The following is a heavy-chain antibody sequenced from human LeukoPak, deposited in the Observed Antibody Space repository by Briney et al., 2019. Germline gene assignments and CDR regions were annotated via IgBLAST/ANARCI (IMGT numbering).Heavy chain of an antibody. CDR1: GFTFSSYA. J-gene: IGHJ4*02. CDR3: TTGGYRYGDDY. CDR2: FKSKTDGGTI. Sequence: PGGSLRLSCAASGFTFSSYAMSWVRQAPGKGLEWVGRFKSKTDGGTIDYAAPVKRRFTISRDDSKNTLYLQMNSLKTEDTAVYYCTTGGYRYGDDYWGQGTLVTVSS. V-gene: IGHV3-15*01. D-gene: IGHD5-18*01.